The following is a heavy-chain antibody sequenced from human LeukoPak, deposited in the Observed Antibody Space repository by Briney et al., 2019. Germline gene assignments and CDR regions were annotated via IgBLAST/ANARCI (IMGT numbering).Heavy chain of an antibody. Sequence: GGSLRLSCAASEFDFSSHAMTWVRQAPGKGLEWVSAISISGSKTYYADSVKGRFTISRDNSKNTLYLQMNSLRAEDTAVYYCVRELLAGAEFDYWGQGTLVTVSS. V-gene: IGHV3-23*01. CDR1: EFDFSSHA. J-gene: IGHJ4*02. CDR3: VRELLAGAEFDY. D-gene: IGHD6-19*01. CDR2: ISISGSKT.